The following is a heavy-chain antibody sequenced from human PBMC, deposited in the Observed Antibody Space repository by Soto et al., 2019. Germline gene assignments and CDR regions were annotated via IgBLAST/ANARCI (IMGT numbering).Heavy chain of an antibody. Sequence: EVQLLESGGGLVQPGGSLRLSCAASGFTFSSYAMSWVRQAPGKGLEWVSAISGSGGSTYYADSVKGRFTISRDNSKNTLYLQMNSLRAEDTAVYYCAKEKAWGSSWLDGMDVWGQGTTVTVSS. CDR2: ISGSGGST. CDR1: GFTFSSYA. CDR3: AKEKAWGSSWLDGMDV. J-gene: IGHJ6*02. V-gene: IGHV3-23*01. D-gene: IGHD6-13*01.